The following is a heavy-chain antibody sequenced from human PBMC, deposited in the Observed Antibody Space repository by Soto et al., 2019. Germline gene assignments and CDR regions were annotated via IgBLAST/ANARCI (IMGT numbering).Heavy chain of an antibody. CDR1: GFTFSSYA. V-gene: IGHV3-23*01. CDR2: ISGSGGST. D-gene: IGHD3-10*01. CDR3: AKGDFGYYYYGIDV. Sequence: GGSLRLSCAASGFTFSSYAMSWVRQAPGKGLEWVSAISGSGGSTYYADSVKGRFTISRDNSKNTLYLQMNSLRAEDTAVYYCAKGDFGYYYYGIDVWGQGTTVTVSS. J-gene: IGHJ6*02.